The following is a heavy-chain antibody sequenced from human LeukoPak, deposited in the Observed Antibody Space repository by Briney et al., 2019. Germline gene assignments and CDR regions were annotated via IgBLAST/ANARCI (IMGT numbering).Heavy chain of an antibody. J-gene: IGHJ2*01. CDR2: IYYSGST. D-gene: IGHD2-2*01. CDR3: ARGGEYQLLYWYFDL. CDR1: GVSISSSSYY. Sequence: SETLSLTCTVSGVSISSSSYYCGWIRQPPGKGLGWIGSIYYSGSTYYNPSLKSRVTISVDTSKNQFSLKLSSVTAADTAVYYCARGGEYQLLYWYFDLWGRGTLVTVSS. V-gene: IGHV4-39*07.